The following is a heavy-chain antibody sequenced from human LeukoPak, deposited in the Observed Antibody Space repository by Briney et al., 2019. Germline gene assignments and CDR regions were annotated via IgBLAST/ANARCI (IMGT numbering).Heavy chain of an antibody. CDR3: ARDLGFTDILTGYYTLDY. V-gene: IGHV1-2*02. D-gene: IGHD3-9*01. CDR2: IDPDSGGT. J-gene: IGHJ4*02. Sequence: ASVKVSCKASGYTFTDYYMHWVRQAPGQGLEWLGWIDPDSGGTHYAQKFQGRVTMTRDTSITTAYMELSRLRSDDTAVYYCARDLGFTDILTGYYTLDYWGQGTLVTVSS. CDR1: GYTFTDYY.